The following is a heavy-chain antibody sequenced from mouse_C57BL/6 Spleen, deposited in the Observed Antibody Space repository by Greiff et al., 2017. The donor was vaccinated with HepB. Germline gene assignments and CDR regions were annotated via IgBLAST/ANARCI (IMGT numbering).Heavy chain of an antibody. Sequence: EVKLMESGGGLVQPGGSLSLSCAASGFTFTDYYMSWVRQPPGKALEWLGFIRNKANGYTTEYSGSVKGRFTISSDNSQSILYLQMNALRAEDSATYYCARYRGLLRHVDWYFDVWGTGTTVTVSS. V-gene: IGHV7-3*01. CDR2: IRNKANGYTT. D-gene: IGHD2-3*01. CDR1: GFTFTDYY. J-gene: IGHJ1*03. CDR3: ARYRGLLRHVDWYFDV.